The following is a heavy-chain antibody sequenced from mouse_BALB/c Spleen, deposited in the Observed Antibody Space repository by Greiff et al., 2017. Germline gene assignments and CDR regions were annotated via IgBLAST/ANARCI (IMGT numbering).Heavy chain of an antibody. CDR2: ISSGGSYT. V-gene: IGHV5-9-4*01. Sequence: EVKLVESGGGLVKPGGSLKLSCAASGFTFSSYAMSWVRQAPEKRLEWVAEISSGGSYTYYPDTVTGRFTISRDNAKNTLYLEMSSLRSEDTAMYYCARGDGYYYAMDYWGQGTSVTVSS. J-gene: IGHJ4*01. CDR1: GFTFSSYA. D-gene: IGHD2-3*01. CDR3: ARGDGYYYAMDY.